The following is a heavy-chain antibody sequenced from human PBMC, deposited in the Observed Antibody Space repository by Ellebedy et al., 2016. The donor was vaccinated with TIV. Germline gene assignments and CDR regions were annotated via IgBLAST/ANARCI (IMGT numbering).Heavy chain of an antibody. Sequence: GESLKISXAASGFTFSSYWMSWVRPAPGKGLELVANIKQDGSEKYYVDSVKGRFTISRDNAKNSLYLQMNSLRAEDTAVYYCARDSGSYYYDSSGYFGLFRAGGAFDIWGQGTMVTVSS. J-gene: IGHJ3*02. CDR3: ARDSGSYYYDSSGYFGLFRAGGAFDI. CDR2: IKQDGSEK. CDR1: GFTFSSYW. D-gene: IGHD3-22*01. V-gene: IGHV3-7*03.